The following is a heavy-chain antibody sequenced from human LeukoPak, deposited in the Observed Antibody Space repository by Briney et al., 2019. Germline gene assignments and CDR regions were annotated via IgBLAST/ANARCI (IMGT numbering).Heavy chain of an antibody. CDR2: IYYSGST. Sequence: KPSETLSLTCTVSGGSISSYYWSWIRQPPGKGLEWIGYIYYSGSTNYNPSLKSRVTISVDTSKNQFSLKLSSVTAADTAVYYCAGHRSSESTRYSASFDYWGQGTLVTVSS. V-gene: IGHV4-59*08. CDR3: AGHRSSESTRYSASFDY. D-gene: IGHD1-14*01. J-gene: IGHJ4*02. CDR1: GGSISSYY.